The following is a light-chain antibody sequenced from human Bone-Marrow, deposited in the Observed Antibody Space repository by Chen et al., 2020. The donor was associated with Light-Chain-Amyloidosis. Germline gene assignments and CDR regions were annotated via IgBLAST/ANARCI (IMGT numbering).Light chain of an antibody. CDR1: NIGSTG. CDR3: QVWDRSSDRPV. J-gene: IGLJ3*02. V-gene: IGLV3-21*02. CDR2: DDS. Sequence: SYVLTQPSSVSVAPGQTATIACGGNNIGSTGVHWYQQTPGQAPLLVVYDDSDRPSGIPERLSGSNSGNTATLTISRVEAGDEADYYCQVWDRSSDRPVCGGGTKLTVL.